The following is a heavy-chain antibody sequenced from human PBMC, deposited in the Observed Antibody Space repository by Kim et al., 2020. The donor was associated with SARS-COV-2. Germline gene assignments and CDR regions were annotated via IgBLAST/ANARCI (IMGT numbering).Heavy chain of an antibody. Sequence: GGSLRLSCAASGFIFSNYAMTWVRQAPGKGLEWVSTISASGGETYYADSVKGRSTTSRDNPTKMLYLQLSSLSVDDTALYYCAKPVTVPGSWGQGTLVTV. CDR2: ISASGGET. CDR3: AKPVTVPGS. CDR1: GFIFSNYA. V-gene: IGHV3-23*01. D-gene: IGHD5-12*01. J-gene: IGHJ1*01.